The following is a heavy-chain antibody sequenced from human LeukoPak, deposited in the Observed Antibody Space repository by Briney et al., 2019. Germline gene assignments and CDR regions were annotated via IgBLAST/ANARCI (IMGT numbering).Heavy chain of an antibody. CDR2: IYYSGST. J-gene: IGHJ4*02. CDR3: ARNFDWLLYYFDY. CDR1: GGSISSSSYY. D-gene: IGHD3-9*01. Sequence: SETLSLTCTVSGGSISSSSYYWGWIRQPPGKGLEWIGSIYYSGSTYYNPSLKSRVTISVDTSKNQFSLKLSSVTAADTAVYYCARNFDWLLYYFDYWGQGTLVTVSS. V-gene: IGHV4-39*01.